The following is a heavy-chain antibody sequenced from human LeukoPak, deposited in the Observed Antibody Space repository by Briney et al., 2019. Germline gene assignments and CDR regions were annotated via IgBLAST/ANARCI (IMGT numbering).Heavy chain of an antibody. Sequence: ASVKVSCEASGYTFTGYYMHWVRQAPGQGLEWMGWINPNSGGTNYAQKFQGWVTMTRDTSISTAYMELSRLRSDDTAVYYCARDGGYCSSTSCSEYFDYWGQGTLVTVSS. J-gene: IGHJ4*02. CDR2: INPNSGGT. CDR3: ARDGGYCSSTSCSEYFDY. D-gene: IGHD2-2*01. CDR1: GYTFTGYY. V-gene: IGHV1-2*04.